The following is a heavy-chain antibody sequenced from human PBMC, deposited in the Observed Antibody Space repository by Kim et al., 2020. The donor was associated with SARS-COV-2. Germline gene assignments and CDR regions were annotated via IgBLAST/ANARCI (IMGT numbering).Heavy chain of an antibody. CDR2: IYYSGST. J-gene: IGHJ6*03. V-gene: IGHV4-59*01. Sequence: SETLSLTCTVSGGSISSYYWSWIRQPPGKGLEWIGYIYYSGSTNYNPSLKSRVTISVDTSKNQFSLKLSSVTAADTAVYYCARGTTRTYYYYYYRDVWGKGTTVTVSS. CDR1: GGSISSYY. CDR3: ARGTTRTYYYYYYRDV. D-gene: IGHD3-3*01.